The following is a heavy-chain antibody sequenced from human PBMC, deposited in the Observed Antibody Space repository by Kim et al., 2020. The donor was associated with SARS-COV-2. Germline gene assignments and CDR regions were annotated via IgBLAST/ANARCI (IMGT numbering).Heavy chain of an antibody. J-gene: IGHJ4*02. V-gene: IGHV4-39*01. CDR3: ARHEYMIGSRWPDY. D-gene: IGHD6-13*01. CDR2: FSYSGYT. Sequence: SETLSLTCTVSGGSLTSSSYFWGWIRQSPGKGLEWIGSFSYSGYTYYNPSLESRVTIPKDTSKTQFSLKLSSVTAADTAVYYCARHEYMIGSRWPDYWGQGTLVTVSS. CDR1: GGSLTSSSYF.